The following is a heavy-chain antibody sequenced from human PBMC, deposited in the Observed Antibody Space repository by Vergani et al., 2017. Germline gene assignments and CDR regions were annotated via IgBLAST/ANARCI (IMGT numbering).Heavy chain of an antibody. D-gene: IGHD3-3*01. CDR1: GFTFSSYA. J-gene: IGHJ4*02. Sequence: EVQLLESGGGLVQPGGSLRLSCAASGFTFSSYAMSWVRQAPGKGLEWVSVIYSGGSSTYYADSVKGRFTISRDNSKNTLYLQMNSLRAEDTAVYYCAIGYDFWSGYNDYWGQGTLVTVSS. V-gene: IGHV3-23*03. CDR3: AIGYDFWSGYNDY. CDR2: IYSGGSST.